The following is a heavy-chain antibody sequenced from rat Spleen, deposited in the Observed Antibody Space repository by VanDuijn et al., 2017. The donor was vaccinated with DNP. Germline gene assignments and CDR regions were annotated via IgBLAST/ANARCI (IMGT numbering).Heavy chain of an antibody. J-gene: IGHJ2*01. CDR1: GFTFSNSD. D-gene: IGHD4-1*01. V-gene: IGHV5-22*01. CDR3: GKNTGYYFDH. Sequence: EVQVVESGGGLVQPGRSMTVSCAVSGFTFSNSDMAWVRQAPKKGLEWVASISYEGSSTYYGDSVKGRLTISRDNAKDIQYLQMDSLRSEDTATYYCGKNTGYYFDHWGQGVMVTVSS. CDR2: ISYEGSST.